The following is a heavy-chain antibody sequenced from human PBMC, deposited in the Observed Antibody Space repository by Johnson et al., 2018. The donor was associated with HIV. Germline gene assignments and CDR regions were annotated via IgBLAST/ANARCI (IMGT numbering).Heavy chain of an antibody. CDR1: GFTFSSYA. J-gene: IGHJ3*02. Sequence: QVQLVESGGGVVQPGRSLRLSCAASGFTFSSYAMHWVRQAPGKGLEWVAVISYDGSNKYYADSVKGRFTISRDNSKNTLYLQMNSLKTEDTAMYYCTTDSRATTMITIEDAFDIWGQGTMVTVSS. V-gene: IGHV3-30-3*01. CDR2: ISYDGSNK. D-gene: IGHD5-18*01. CDR3: TTDSRATTMITIEDAFDI.